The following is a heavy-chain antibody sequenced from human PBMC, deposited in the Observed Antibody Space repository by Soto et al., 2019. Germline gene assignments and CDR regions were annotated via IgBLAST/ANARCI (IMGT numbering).Heavy chain of an antibody. V-gene: IGHV4-59*01. D-gene: IGHD5-12*01. CDR3: ARGDGYSGYDYLDY. CDR1: GGSISSYY. Sequence: PSETLSLTCTVSGGSISSYYWSWIRQPPGKGLEWIGYIYYSGSTNYNPSLKSRVTISVDTSKNQFSLKLSSVTAADTAVYYCARGDGYSGYDYLDYSGQGSLVIGSS. CDR2: IYYSGST. J-gene: IGHJ4*02.